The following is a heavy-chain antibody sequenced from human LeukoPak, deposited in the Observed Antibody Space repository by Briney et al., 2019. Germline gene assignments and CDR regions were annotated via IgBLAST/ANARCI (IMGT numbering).Heavy chain of an antibody. J-gene: IGHJ6*03. V-gene: IGHV1-8*03. CDR3: AREKRYDFWSGSPYYYYYMDV. CDR1: GYTFTSYD. Sequence: GASVKVSCKASGYTFTSYDINWVRQATGQGLEWIGWMNPNSGNTGYAQKFQGRVTITRNTSISTAYMELSSLRSEDTAVYYCAREKRYDFWSGSPYYYYYMDVWGKGTTVTVSS. CDR2: MNPNSGNT. D-gene: IGHD3-3*01.